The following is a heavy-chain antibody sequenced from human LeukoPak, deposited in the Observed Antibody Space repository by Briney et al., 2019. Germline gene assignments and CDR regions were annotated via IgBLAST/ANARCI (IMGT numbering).Heavy chain of an antibody. CDR2: IYYSGRT. V-gene: IGHV4-59*01. D-gene: IGHD2-2*01. CDR3: ARGSFDCSSSSCSFWFDP. CDR1: GGSISSYY. J-gene: IGHJ5*02. Sequence: SATLSLTCTVSGGSISSYYSSWIRQPPGKGLEWIGYIYYSGRTNYNPSLKSRVTISVDTSKNQFSLKLSSVTAAVTAVYYCARGSFDCSSSSCSFWFDPWGQGTLVTVSS.